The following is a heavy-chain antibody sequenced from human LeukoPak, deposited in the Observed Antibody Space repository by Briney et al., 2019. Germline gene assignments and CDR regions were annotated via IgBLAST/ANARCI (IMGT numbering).Heavy chain of an antibody. D-gene: IGHD6-13*01. Sequence: PGGSLRLSCAASGFTFDDYGMSWVRQAPGKGLEWVSGINWNGGSTGYADSVKGRFTISRDNAKNSLYLQMNSLRAEDTAVYYCARADSQLVRPPFDYWGQGTLVTVSS. CDR3: ARADSQLVRPPFDY. CDR2: INWNGGST. J-gene: IGHJ4*02. V-gene: IGHV3-20*04. CDR1: GFTFDDYG.